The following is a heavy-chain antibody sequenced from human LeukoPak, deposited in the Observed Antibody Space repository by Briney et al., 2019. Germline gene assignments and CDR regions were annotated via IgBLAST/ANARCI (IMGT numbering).Heavy chain of an antibody. D-gene: IGHD3-10*01. CDR1: GFTFSSYW. CDR2: IKQDGSVK. Sequence: GGSLRPSCAASGFTFSSYWMNWVRQAPGKGLEWVANIKQDGSVKNYVDSVKGRFTISRDNAKNSLFLQMNSLRAEDTAVYYCARDPSGSPVFDPWGQGTLSPSPQ. V-gene: IGHV3-7*01. CDR3: ARDPSGSPVFDP. J-gene: IGHJ5*02.